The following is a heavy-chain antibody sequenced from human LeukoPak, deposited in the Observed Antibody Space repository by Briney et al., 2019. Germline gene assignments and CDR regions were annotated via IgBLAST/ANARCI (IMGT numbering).Heavy chain of an antibody. Sequence: SDTLSLTCTVSGRSLSSGSHHWRWIRQPAGKGLEWIGRIYTSGSTNYNPSLKSRVTISVDTSKNQFSLKLSSVTAADTAVYYCARDSADSMIWGQGTLVTVSS. CDR1: GRSLSSGSHH. V-gene: IGHV4-61*02. J-gene: IGHJ4*02. CDR3: ARDSADSMI. CDR2: IYTSGST. D-gene: IGHD3-16*01.